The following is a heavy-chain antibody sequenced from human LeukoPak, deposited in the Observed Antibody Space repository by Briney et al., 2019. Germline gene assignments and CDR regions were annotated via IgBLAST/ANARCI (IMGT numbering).Heavy chain of an antibody. V-gene: IGHV4-59*08. CDR3: ARVEATADNNYYYMDV. J-gene: IGHJ6*03. CDR1: GGSISSYY. CDR2: IYYSGST. D-gene: IGHD7-27*01. Sequence: SETLSLTCTVSGGSISSYYWSWIRQPPGKGLEWIGYIYYSGSTNYNPSLKSRVTISVDTSKNQFSLKLSSVTAEDTAVYYCARVEATADNNYYYMDVWGKGTTVTVSS.